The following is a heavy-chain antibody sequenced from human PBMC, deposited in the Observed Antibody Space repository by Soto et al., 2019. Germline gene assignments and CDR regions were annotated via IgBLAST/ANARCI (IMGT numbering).Heavy chain of an antibody. Sequence: GGSLRLSCAASGFTFTDAWMSWVRQAPGKGLEWVGRIKSKSDGGTTDYAAPVKGRFSISRDDSKNTVFLQMNSLQTGDTAVYYCVTAVLGYSDSSGYYYDYDFQQWGQGTLVTVTS. V-gene: IGHV3-15*01. CDR3: VTAVLGYSDSSGYYYDYDFQQ. J-gene: IGHJ1*01. D-gene: IGHD3-22*01. CDR1: GFTFTDAW. CDR2: IKSKSDGGTT.